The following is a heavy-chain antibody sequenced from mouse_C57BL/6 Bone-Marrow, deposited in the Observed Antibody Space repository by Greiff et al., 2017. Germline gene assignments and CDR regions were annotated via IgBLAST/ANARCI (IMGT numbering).Heavy chain of an antibody. CDR3: ARRGELWARAMDY. D-gene: IGHD1-1*02. CDR1: GYTFTSYW. CDR2: IYPSDSET. V-gene: IGHV1-61*01. Sequence: QVQLQQPGAELVRPGSSVKLSCKASGYTFTSYWMDWVKQRPGQGLEWIGNIYPSDSETHYNQKFKDKATLTVDKSSSAAYMQLSSLTSEGSAVYYCARRGELWARAMDYWGQGTSVTVSS. J-gene: IGHJ4*01.